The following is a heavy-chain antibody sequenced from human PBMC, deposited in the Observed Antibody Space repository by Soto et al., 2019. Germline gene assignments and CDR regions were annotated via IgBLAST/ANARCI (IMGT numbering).Heavy chain of an antibody. V-gene: IGHV1-8*01. CDR3: ARQWELSGYYYGMDV. CDR2: MNPNTGNT. J-gene: IGHJ6*02. D-gene: IGHD1-26*01. Sequence: ASVKVSCKASGYTFTSYDINWVRQATGQGLEWMGWMNPNTGNTGYAQKFQGRVTMTRDTSISTAYMGLSSLRSDDTAVYYCARQWELSGYYYGMDVWGQGTTVTVSS. CDR1: GYTFTSYD.